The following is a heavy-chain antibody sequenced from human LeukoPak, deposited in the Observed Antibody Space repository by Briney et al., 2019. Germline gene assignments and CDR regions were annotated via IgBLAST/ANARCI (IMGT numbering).Heavy chain of an antibody. CDR3: ALDCSSTSCYVSRLDY. D-gene: IGHD2-2*01. Sequence: KSSETLSLTCAVSGGSISSSNWWSWVRQPPGKGLEWIGEIYHSGSTNYNPSLKSRVTISVDRSKNQFSLKLSSVTAADTAVYYCALDCSSTSCYVSRLDYWGQGTLVTVSS. CDR1: GGSISSSNW. J-gene: IGHJ4*02. CDR2: IYHSGST. V-gene: IGHV4-4*02.